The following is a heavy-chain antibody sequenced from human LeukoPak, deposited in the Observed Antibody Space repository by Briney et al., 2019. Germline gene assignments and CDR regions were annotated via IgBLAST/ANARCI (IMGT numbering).Heavy chain of an antibody. D-gene: IGHD5-12*01. V-gene: IGHV4-39*07. CDR1: GGPISSSSYA. Sequence: SETLSLTCTVSGGPISSSSYARGWIRQPPGKGLECIWSCYCSGSTYYSPSLKSRVSISVDTTNNQYSLKLSSVTAANTAVYYCAHVRGRATINRNSYYYMDVWGKGPAATVS. CDR3: AHVRGRATINRNSYYYMDV. J-gene: IGHJ6*03. CDR2: CYCSGST.